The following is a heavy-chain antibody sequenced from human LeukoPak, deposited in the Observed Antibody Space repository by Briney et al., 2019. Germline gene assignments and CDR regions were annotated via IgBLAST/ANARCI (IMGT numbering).Heavy chain of an antibody. J-gene: IGHJ5*02. CDR1: GYSFTSYW. Sequence: GESLKISCKGSGYSFTSYWIGWVRQMRGKGLAWMGIIYPGDSDTRYSPSFQGQVTISADKSISTAYLQWSSLKASDTAMYYCARHGLMGATTSAWFDPWGQGTLVTVSS. V-gene: IGHV5-51*01. CDR2: IYPGDSDT. D-gene: IGHD1-26*01. CDR3: ARHGLMGATTSAWFDP.